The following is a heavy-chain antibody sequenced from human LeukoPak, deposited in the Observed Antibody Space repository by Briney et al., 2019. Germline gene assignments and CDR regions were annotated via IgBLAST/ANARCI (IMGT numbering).Heavy chain of an antibody. V-gene: IGHV3-66*01. CDR1: GVTVSSNY. CDR3: ARGVPGSGSHQSDY. Sequence: GGSLRLSCAASGVTVSSNYMSWVRQAPGKGLEWVSVIYSGGSTYYADSVKGRFTISRDNSKNTLYLQTNSLRAEDTAVYDCARGVPGSGSHQSDYWGQGTLVTVSS. J-gene: IGHJ4*02. D-gene: IGHD3-10*01. CDR2: IYSGGST.